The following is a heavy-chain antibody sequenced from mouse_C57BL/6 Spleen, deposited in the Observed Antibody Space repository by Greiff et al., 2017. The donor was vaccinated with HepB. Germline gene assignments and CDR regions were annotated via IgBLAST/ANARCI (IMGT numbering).Heavy chain of an antibody. CDR2: IDPSDSET. D-gene: IGHD6-1*01. CDR3: ARGGQLPFGY. J-gene: IGHJ2*01. Sequence: QVQLQQPGAELVRPGSSVKLSCKASGCTFTSYWMHWVKQRPIQGLEWIGNIDPSDSETHYNQKFKDKATLTVDKSSSTAYMQLSSLTSEDSAVYYCARGGQLPFGYWGQGTTLTVSS. CDR1: GCTFTSYW. V-gene: IGHV1-52*01.